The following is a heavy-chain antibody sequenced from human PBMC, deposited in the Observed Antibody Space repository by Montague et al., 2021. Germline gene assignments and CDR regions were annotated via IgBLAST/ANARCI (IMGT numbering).Heavy chain of an antibody. CDR2: ISANGDRT. D-gene: IGHD6-19*01. Sequence: SLRLSCAASGFTLSSYAMDWVRQTPGKGLEWVSAISANGDRTYYAGSVKGRFTISRDNSKNTLYLQMNSLRAEDAAVYYCAKERGLSTAWYGENDSWGQGTLVTVSS. V-gene: IGHV3-23*01. J-gene: IGHJ4*02. CDR3: AKERGLSTAWYGENDS. CDR1: GFTLSSYA.